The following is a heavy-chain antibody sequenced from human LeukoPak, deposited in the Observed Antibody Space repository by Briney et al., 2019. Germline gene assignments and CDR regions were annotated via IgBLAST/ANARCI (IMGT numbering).Heavy chain of an antibody. J-gene: IGHJ4*02. CDR2: INPSGGST. Sequence: ASVKDSCEASGYTFTSYYMHWVRQAPGQGLEWMGIINPSGGSTSYAQKFQGRVTMTRDTSTSTVYMELSSLRSEDTAVYYCARGWDYDSGGRPTAYVYWGQGTLVTVSS. CDR3: ARGWDYDSGGRPTAYVY. V-gene: IGHV1-46*01. D-gene: IGHD3-22*01. CDR1: GYTFTSYY.